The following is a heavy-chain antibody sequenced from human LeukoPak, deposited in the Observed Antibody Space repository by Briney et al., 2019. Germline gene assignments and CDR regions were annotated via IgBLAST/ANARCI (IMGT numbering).Heavy chain of an antibody. CDR1: GYTFTNYW. V-gene: IGHV5-51*01. J-gene: IGHJ3*02. CDR2: IFIGDSDT. Sequence: GESLKISCKGSGYTFTNYWIGWVRQMPGKGLEWMGVIFIGDSDTRYSPSFHGQVTISADKSIDTAFLQWSSLKASDTAMYYCARSNVAITFGGVIVSDAFDIWGQGTMVTVSS. D-gene: IGHD3-16*02. CDR3: ARSNVAITFGGVIVSDAFDI.